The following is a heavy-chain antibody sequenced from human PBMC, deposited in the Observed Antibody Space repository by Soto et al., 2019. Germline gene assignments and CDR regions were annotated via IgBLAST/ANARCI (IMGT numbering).Heavy chain of an antibody. Sequence: GGSLRLSCAASGFTFSSYAMHWVRQAPGKGLEYVSAISSNGGSTYYANSVKGRFTISRDNSKNTLYLQMGSLRAEDMAVYYCARSGFGVVIPNWFDPWGQGTLVTVSS. D-gene: IGHD3-3*01. CDR3: ARSGFGVVIPNWFDP. J-gene: IGHJ5*02. CDR1: GFTFSSYA. CDR2: ISSNGGST. V-gene: IGHV3-64*01.